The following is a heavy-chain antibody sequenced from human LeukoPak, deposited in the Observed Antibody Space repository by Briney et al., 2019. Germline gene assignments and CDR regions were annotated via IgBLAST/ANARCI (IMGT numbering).Heavy chain of an antibody. Sequence: SETLSLTCTVSGGSISSGSYYWSWIRQAAGKGLEWIGRIYTSGSTNYNPSLKSRVTISVDTSKNKFSLKLSSVTAADTAVYYCARDYYGSLDYWGQGTLVTVSS. D-gene: IGHD3-10*01. CDR2: IYTSGST. J-gene: IGHJ4*02. V-gene: IGHV4-61*02. CDR3: ARDYYGSLDY. CDR1: GGSISSGSYY.